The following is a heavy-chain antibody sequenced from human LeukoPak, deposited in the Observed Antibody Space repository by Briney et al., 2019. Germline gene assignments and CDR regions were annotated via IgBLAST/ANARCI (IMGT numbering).Heavy chain of an antibody. V-gene: IGHV1-46*01. D-gene: IGHD3-3*01. CDR1: GYTFTSYY. J-gene: IGHJ6*03. CDR3: ARGNRHPFTIFGVVIRPDYYYYYMDV. CDR2: INPSGGST. Sequence: ASVKVSCKASGYTFTSYYMHWVRQAPGQGLEWMGIINPSGGSTSYAQKFQGRVTMTRDMSTSTVYMELSSLRSEDTAVYYCARGNRHPFTIFGVVIRPDYYYYYMDVWGKGTTVTVSS.